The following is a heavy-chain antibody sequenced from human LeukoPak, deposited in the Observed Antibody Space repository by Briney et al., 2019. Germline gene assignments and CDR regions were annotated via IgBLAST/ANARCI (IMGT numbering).Heavy chain of an antibody. CDR1: GFTFSSYA. Sequence: GGSLRLSCAASGFTFSSYAMSWVRQAPGKGLEWVSAISGSGDNTYYADSVKGRFTVSRDNSKNTLYVQMKSLRAEDTAVYYCAKDFVVVPGNVNYFDYWGQGTLVTVSS. V-gene: IGHV3-23*01. D-gene: IGHD2-21*02. J-gene: IGHJ4*02. CDR2: ISGSGDNT. CDR3: AKDFVVVPGNVNYFDY.